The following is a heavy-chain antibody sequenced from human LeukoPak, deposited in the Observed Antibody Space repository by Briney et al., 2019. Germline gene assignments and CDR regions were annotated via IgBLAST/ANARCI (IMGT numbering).Heavy chain of an antibody. CDR2: IKEDGSVK. D-gene: IGHD5-12*01. CDR3: ARDSTWQLDY. V-gene: IGHV3-7*03. Sequence: GGSLRLSCAASGFTFSSYAMTWVRQPPGKGLEWVANIKEDGSVKYYVDSVKGRFTISRDNTKNALYLQMNSLRADDTAVYFCARDSTWQLDYWGQGTLITVSS. CDR1: GFTFSSYA. J-gene: IGHJ4*02.